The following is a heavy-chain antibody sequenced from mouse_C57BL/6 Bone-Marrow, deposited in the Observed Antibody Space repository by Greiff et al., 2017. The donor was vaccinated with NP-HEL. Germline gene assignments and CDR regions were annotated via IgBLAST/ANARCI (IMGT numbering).Heavy chain of an antibody. CDR3: ARGYYPYAMDY. CDR1: GFTFSDYG. J-gene: IGHJ4*01. CDR2: ISSGSSTI. V-gene: IGHV5-17*01. D-gene: IGHD1-1*02. Sequence: DVHLVESGGGLVKPGGSLKLSCAASGFTFSDYGMHWVRQAPEKGLEWVAYISSGSSTIYYADTVKGRFTISRDNAKNTLFLQMTSLRSEDTAMYYCARGYYPYAMDYWGQGTSVTVSS.